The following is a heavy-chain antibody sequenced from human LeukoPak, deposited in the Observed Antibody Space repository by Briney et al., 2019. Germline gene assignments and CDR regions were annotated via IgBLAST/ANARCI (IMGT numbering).Heavy chain of an antibody. CDR2: ISGSGGST. Sequence: PGGSLRRSCAASGFTFSSYAMSWVRQAPGKGLEWVSAISGSGGSTYYEDSVKGRFTISRDNSKNTLYLQMNSLRAEDTAVYYCAKGHHSGSYFHYFDYWGQGTLVTVSS. V-gene: IGHV3-23*01. CDR3: AKGHHSGSYFHYFDY. CDR1: GFTFSSYA. J-gene: IGHJ4*02. D-gene: IGHD1-26*01.